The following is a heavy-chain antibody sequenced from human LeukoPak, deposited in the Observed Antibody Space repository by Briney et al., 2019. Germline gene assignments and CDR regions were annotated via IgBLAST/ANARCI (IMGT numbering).Heavy chain of an antibody. J-gene: IGHJ6*03. CDR3: ARDRPMGV. V-gene: IGHV3-74*01. Sequence: GGSLTHSCSASGFTFNTYWMHWVRQPTGKGLVWVSRINTDGSSTDYAESVKGRSTISRDNAKNTLYLQMNSLKPEDTAVYYCARDRPMGVWGKGTTVTVSS. CDR2: INTDGSST. CDR1: GFTFNTYW.